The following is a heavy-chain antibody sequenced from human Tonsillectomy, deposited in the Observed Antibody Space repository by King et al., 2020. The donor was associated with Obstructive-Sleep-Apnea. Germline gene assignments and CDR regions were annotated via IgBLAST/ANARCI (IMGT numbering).Heavy chain of an antibody. CDR3: ARVRGSSSDTPLDY. D-gene: IGHD6-6*01. CDR2: IYHSGST. Sequence: QLQESGPGLVKPSGTLSLTCAVSGGPISSSNWWSWVRQPPGKGLEWIGEIYHSGSTNHNPSLKSRVTIPVDKSKNQFSLKLGSVTAADTAVYYCARVRGSSSDTPLDYWGQGTLVTVSS. J-gene: IGHJ4*02. CDR1: GGPISSSNW. V-gene: IGHV4-4*02.